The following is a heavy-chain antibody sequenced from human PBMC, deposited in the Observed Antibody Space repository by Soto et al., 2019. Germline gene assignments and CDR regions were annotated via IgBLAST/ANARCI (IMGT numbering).Heavy chain of an antibody. Sequence: SGPTLVNPTQTLTLTCTFSGFSLSTSGVGVGWIRQPPGKALEWLALIYWDDDKRYSPSLKSRLTITKDTSKNQVVLTMTNMDPVDAATYYFAHRREGCSGGSCWTYFDYWGQGTLVTVSS. CDR1: GFSLSTSGVG. D-gene: IGHD2-15*01. V-gene: IGHV2-5*02. CDR2: IYWDDDK. CDR3: AHRREGCSGGSCWTYFDY. J-gene: IGHJ4*02.